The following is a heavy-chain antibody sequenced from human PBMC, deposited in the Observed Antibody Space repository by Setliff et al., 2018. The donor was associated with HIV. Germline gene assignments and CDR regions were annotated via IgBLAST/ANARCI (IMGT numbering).Heavy chain of an antibody. V-gene: IGHV3-23*01. J-gene: IGHJ4*02. CDR1: GHSISSGYF. CDR2: MSGINDNT. CDR3: ARGVFDY. Sequence: ETLSLTCAVSGHSISSGYFCGWIRQTPGKGLEWLSLMSGINDNTHYADSVKGRFTISRDNSKNTLYLQMNSLRAEDTAVYYCARGVFDYWGQGALVTVSS.